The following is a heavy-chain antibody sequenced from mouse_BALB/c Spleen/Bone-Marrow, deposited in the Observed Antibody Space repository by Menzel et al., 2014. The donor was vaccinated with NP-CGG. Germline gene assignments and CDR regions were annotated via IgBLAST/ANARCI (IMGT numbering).Heavy chain of an antibody. V-gene: IGHV5-17*02. CDR1: GFTFSSFG. CDR2: ISSGSSTI. Sequence: EVQRVESGGGLVQPGGSRKLSCAASGFTFSSFGMHWVRQAPEKGLEWVAYISSGSSTIYYADTVKGRFTISRDNPKNTLFLQMTSLRPEDTAMYYCTRKGALITHYYAMDYWGQGTSVTVSS. J-gene: IGHJ4*01. D-gene: IGHD2-4*01. CDR3: TRKGALITHYYAMDY.